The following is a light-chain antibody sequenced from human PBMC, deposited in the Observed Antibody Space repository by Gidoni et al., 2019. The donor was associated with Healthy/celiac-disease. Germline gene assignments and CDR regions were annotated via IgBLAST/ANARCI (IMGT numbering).Light chain of an antibody. CDR1: QSISSY. V-gene: IGKV1-39*01. CDR3: QQSYSTPRYT. Sequence: IQLTQSPSSLSASGGDRVTITCRASQSISSYLNGYQQKPGKAPKLMIYAASSLQSGVPSRFSGSGSVTDFTLTISSLQPEDFVTYYCQQSYSTPRYTFGQGTKLEIK. CDR2: AAS. J-gene: IGKJ2*01.